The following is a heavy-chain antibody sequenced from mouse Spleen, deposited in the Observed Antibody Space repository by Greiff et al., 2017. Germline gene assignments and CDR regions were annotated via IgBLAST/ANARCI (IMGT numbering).Heavy chain of an antibody. CDR2: INPSSGYT. Sequence: VQLQQSGAELAKPGASVKLSCKASGYTFTSYWMHWVKQRPGQGLEWIGYINPSSGYTKYNQKFKDKATLTADKSSSTAYMQLSSLTYEDSAVYYCARYYYGSSYDAWFAYWGQGTLVTVSA. D-gene: IGHD1-1*01. CDR1: GYTFTSYW. J-gene: IGHJ3*01. CDR3: ARYYYGSSYDAWFAY. V-gene: IGHV1-7*01.